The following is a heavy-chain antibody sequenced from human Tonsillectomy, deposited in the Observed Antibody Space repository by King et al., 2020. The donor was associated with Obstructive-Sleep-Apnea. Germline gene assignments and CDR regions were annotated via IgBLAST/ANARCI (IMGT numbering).Heavy chain of an antibody. Sequence: VQLVESGAEVKKPGASVKVSCKASGETFTGYYMHWVRQAPGQGLEWMGWINPNSGGTNYAQKFQGRVTMTRGTSISTAYMVLSRLRSDDTAVYYCARGARIAAAGKGNWFDPWGQGTLVTVSS. D-gene: IGHD6-13*01. J-gene: IGHJ5*02. CDR2: INPNSGGT. V-gene: IGHV1-2*02. CDR3: ARGARIAAAGKGNWFDP. CDR1: GETFTGYY.